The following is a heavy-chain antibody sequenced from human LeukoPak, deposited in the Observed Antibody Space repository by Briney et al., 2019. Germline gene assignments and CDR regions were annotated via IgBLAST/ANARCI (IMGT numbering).Heavy chain of an antibody. CDR2: ISWNSGSI. CDR3: ARDSYDFWSGYDY. D-gene: IGHD3-3*01. Sequence: PGGSLRLSCAASGFTFDDYAMHWVRHAPGKGLEWVSGISWNSGSIGYADSVKGRFTISRDNAKNSLYLQMNSLRAEDTAVYYCARDSYDFWSGYDYWGQGTLVTVSS. V-gene: IGHV3-9*01. CDR1: GFTFDDYA. J-gene: IGHJ4*02.